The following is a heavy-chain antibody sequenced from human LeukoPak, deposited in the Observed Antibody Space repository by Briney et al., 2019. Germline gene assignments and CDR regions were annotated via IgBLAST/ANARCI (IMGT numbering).Heavy chain of an antibody. CDR1: GFTFSSYG. CDR2: IWYDGSNK. Sequence: QPGRSLRLSCAASGFTFSSYGMHWVRQAPGKGLEWVAVIWYDGSNKYYADSVKGRFTISRDNSKNTLYLQMNSLRAEDTAVYYYAREWHVLRYFDWLPSHYYYYYGMDVWGQGTTVTVSS. D-gene: IGHD3-9*01. CDR3: AREWHVLRYFDWLPSHYYYYYGMDV. V-gene: IGHV3-33*01. J-gene: IGHJ6*02.